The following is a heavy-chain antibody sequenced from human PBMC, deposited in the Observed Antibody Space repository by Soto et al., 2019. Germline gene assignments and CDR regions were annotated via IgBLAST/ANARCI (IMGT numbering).Heavy chain of an antibody. V-gene: IGHV4-31*03. D-gene: IGHD3-9*01. J-gene: IGHJ1*01. CDR2: IYYSGST. CDR1: GGSISSGGYY. Sequence: SETLSLTCTVSGGSISSGGYYWSWIRQHPGKGLEWIGYIYYSGSTYYNTSLKSRVTISVDTSKNQFSLKLSSVTAADTAVYYCARGFSATGRRPEYFQHWGQGTLVTVSS. CDR3: ARGFSATGRRPEYFQH.